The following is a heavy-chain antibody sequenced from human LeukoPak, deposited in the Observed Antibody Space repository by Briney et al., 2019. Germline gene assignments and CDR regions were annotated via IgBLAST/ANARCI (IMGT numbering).Heavy chain of an antibody. CDR3: GKSAPSGFDP. Sequence: ASVKVSCKTSGYTFTNYGMHWVRQAPRQSPEWMGWINTGNGNTKSSQKFQDRVTLTRDTSASTAYMELTSLRSEDTAVYYCGKSAPSGFDPWGQGTLVTVSS. V-gene: IGHV1-3*04. CDR2: INTGNGNT. CDR1: GYTFTNYG. J-gene: IGHJ5*02.